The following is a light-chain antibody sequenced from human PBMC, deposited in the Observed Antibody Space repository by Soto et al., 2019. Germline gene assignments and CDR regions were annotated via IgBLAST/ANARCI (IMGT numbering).Light chain of an antibody. Sequence: DIQMTQSPSSLSASVGDTVTITCRASQGISNYLAWYQQKPGQVPNLLIYAASTLQSWVPSRFSGSGSGTDFTLTISSLRPEDVASYYCQKYNTVPRTFGQGTKVEI. CDR1: QGISNY. CDR2: AAS. J-gene: IGKJ1*01. V-gene: IGKV1-27*01. CDR3: QKYNTVPRT.